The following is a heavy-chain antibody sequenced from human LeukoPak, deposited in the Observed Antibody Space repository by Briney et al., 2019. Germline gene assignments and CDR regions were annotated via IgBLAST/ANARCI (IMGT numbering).Heavy chain of an antibody. J-gene: IGHJ4*02. CDR2: IYNSEST. CDR1: GGSISSGDYY. D-gene: IGHD3-10*01. Sequence: SQTLSLTCTVSGGSISSGDYYWSWIRQPPGKGLEWIGYIYNSESTYYNPSLKSRITISRDTSKNQFSLRLPSVTAADTAVYYCARAIASSGSRLFDYWGQGTLVTVSS. V-gene: IGHV4-30-4*01. CDR3: ARAIASSGSRLFDY.